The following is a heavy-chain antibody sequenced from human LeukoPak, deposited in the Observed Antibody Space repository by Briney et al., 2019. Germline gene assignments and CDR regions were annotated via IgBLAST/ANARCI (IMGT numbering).Heavy chain of an antibody. CDR2: IYTSGST. CDR3: ARVPGGYCSGGSCYGGWFDP. J-gene: IGHJ5*02. CDR1: GGSISSYY. Sequence: SETLSLTCTVSGGSISSYYWSWIRQPAGKGLEWIGRIYTSGSTNYNPSLKSRVTMSVDTSKNQFSLKLSSVTAADTAVYYCARVPGGYCSGGSCYGGWFDPWGQGTLVTVSS. V-gene: IGHV4-4*07. D-gene: IGHD2-15*01.